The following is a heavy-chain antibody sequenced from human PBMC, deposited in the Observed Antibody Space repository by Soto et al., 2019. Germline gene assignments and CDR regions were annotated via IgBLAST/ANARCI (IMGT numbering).Heavy chain of an antibody. V-gene: IGHV4-61*08. CDR1: GGSISHGGYH. CDR3: ARKGAAASYAHYYMDV. Sequence: SESLSLTCSVSGGSISHGGYHWSWIRQDPGKGLEWLGYIYYTGNTYYNPSLESRVTISVDTSRNRFSLNLTSATAADTAVYYCARKGAAASYAHYYMDVWGRGTAVTVSS. D-gene: IGHD6-13*01. J-gene: IGHJ6*03. CDR2: IYYTGNT.